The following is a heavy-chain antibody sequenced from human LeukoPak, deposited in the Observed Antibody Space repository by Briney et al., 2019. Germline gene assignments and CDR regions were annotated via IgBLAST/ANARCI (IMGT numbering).Heavy chain of an antibody. CDR3: ARLVGCSSTSCYVIGWFDP. Sequence: SETLSLTCAVYGGSFSGYYWSWIRQTPGKGLEWIGSIYYSGSTYYNPSLKSRVTISVDTSKNQFSLKLSSVTAADTAVYYCARLVGCSSTSCYVIGWFDPWGQGTLVTVSS. CDR2: IYYSGST. CDR1: GGSFSGYY. D-gene: IGHD2-2*01. J-gene: IGHJ5*02. V-gene: IGHV4-34*01.